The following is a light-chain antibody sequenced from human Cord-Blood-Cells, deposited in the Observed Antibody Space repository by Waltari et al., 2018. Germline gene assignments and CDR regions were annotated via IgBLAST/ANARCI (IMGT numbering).Light chain of an antibody. CDR1: QSIISY. CDR2: AAS. J-gene: IGKJ4*01. Sequence: DLQMPQSPSSLSASVGDRVTITCRANQSIISYLKWYQQKPGKAPKLLIYAASSLQSAVPSTFSGSGSEADFTLTISSLQREDFATYGCRKSHSTPRPCGGGTKVEIK. CDR3: RKSHSTPRP. V-gene: IGKV1-39*01.